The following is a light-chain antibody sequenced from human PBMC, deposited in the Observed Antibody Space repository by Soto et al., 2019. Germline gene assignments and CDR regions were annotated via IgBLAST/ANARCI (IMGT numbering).Light chain of an antibody. V-gene: IGKV3-15*01. CDR3: QEYKNWPSIT. CDR1: QSVSSN. CDR2: GAS. Sequence: EVVMTQSPATFSVSPVEIATPAFMASQSVSSNLAWYRQKPGQAPRLLMYGASTRATSISDRFSGSGSGTEFTLTINSLEPEDFAVYYCQEYKNWPSITFGQGTKV. J-gene: IGKJ1*01.